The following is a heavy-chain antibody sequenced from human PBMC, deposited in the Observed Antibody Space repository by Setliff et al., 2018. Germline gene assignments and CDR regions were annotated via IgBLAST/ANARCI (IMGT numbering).Heavy chain of an antibody. CDR3: ARHLSSGSYYGGAYYYMDV. D-gene: IGHD1-26*01. Sequence: PSETLSLTCTVSGGSISSGSYYWSWIRQPAGKGLEWIGHIYTSGSTNYNPSLKSRVTISVDTSKNQFSLKLSSVTAADTAVYYCARHLSSGSYYGGAYYYMDVWGKGTTVTVSS. V-gene: IGHV4-61*09. CDR2: IYTSGST. CDR1: GGSISSGSYY. J-gene: IGHJ6*03.